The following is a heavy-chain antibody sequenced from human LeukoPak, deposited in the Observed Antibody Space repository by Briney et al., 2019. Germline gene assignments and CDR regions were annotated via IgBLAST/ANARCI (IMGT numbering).Heavy chain of an antibody. V-gene: IGHV3-53*01. CDR1: GFIVSSNY. D-gene: IGHD3-3*01. CDR2: LYSGGNT. CDR3: ARVGITLFGVVIL. J-gene: IGHJ4*02. Sequence: PGGSLRLSCAASGFIVSSNYMSWVRQAPGEGLEWVSILYSGGNTYYADSVKGRFIISRDNSNNTPYLQMNSLRTEDTAVYYCARVGITLFGVVILWGQGTLVTVSS.